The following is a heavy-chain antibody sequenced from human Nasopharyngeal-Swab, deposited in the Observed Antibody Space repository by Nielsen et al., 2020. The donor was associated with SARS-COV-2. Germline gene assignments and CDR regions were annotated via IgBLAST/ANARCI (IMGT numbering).Heavy chain of an antibody. J-gene: IGHJ6*02. D-gene: IGHD1-26*01. CDR2: INHSGST. V-gene: IGHV4-34*01. Sequence: SETLSLTCAVYGGSFSGYYWSWIRQPPGKGLEWIGEINHSGSTNYNPSLKSRVTISVDTSKNQFSLKLSSVTAADAAVYYWARGRELFNYYYYVMDVWGQGTTVTVSS. CDR3: ARGRELFNYYYYVMDV. CDR1: GGSFSGYY.